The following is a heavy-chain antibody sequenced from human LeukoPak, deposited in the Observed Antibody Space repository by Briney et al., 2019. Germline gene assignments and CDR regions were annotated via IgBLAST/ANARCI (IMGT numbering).Heavy chain of an antibody. J-gene: IGHJ4*01. V-gene: IGHV3-11*01. D-gene: IGHD3-22*01. CDR3: ARDNFDSSGCIDH. CDR2: ISRSGSTV. CDR1: GFTLSDYY. Sequence: GGSLTLSCAASGFTLSDYYMIWIRQAPGKGLEWVSYISRSGSTVHYVDSVKGRFTIFRDNAKNSLFLQMNSLRAEDTAVYYCARDNFDSSGCIDHWGHGTLVTVSS.